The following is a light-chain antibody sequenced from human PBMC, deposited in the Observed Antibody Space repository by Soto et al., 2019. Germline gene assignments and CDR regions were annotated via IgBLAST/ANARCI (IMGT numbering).Light chain of an antibody. CDR2: GAS. Sequence: EIVMTQSPATLSVSPGESATLSCRASQSISGDLVWYQQKPGQAPRLLIYGASTRATGIPDRFSGSGSGTEFTLTISSLQSEDIAVYYCQQYNNWPPWTFGQGTRVEI. J-gene: IGKJ1*01. CDR1: QSISGD. CDR3: QQYNNWPPWT. V-gene: IGKV3-15*01.